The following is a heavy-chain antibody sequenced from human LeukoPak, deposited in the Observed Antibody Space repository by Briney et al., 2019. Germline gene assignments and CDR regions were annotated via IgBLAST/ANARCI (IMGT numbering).Heavy chain of an antibody. Sequence: VKPSDTLSLTCTVSGGSISTYYWSWIRQPPGKGLEWIGHIYYGGSTNYNPSLKSRVTISLDTSKNQFSLRLSSVTAADTAMYYCARTHAGSSDWYGGFDYWGQGTLVTVSS. V-gene: IGHV4-59*08. CDR1: GGSISTYY. CDR3: ARTHAGSSDWYGGFDY. J-gene: IGHJ4*02. CDR2: IYYGGST. D-gene: IGHD6-19*01.